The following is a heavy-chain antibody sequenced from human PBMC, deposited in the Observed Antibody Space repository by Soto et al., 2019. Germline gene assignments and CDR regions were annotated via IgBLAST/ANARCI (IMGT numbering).Heavy chain of an antibody. J-gene: IGHJ6*03. CDR1: GFTFSSYG. Sequence: GGSLRLSCAASGFTFSSYGMHWVRQAPGKGLEWVAVIWYDGSNKYYADSVKGRFTISRDNSKNTLYLQMNSLRAEDTAVYYCARGMDYYYYYMDVWGKGTTVTVSS. CDR2: IWYDGSNK. D-gene: IGHD2-2*03. V-gene: IGHV3-33*01. CDR3: ARGMDYYYYYMDV.